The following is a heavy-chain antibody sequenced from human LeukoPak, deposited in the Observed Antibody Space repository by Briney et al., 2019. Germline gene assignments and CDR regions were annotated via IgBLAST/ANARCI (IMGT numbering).Heavy chain of an antibody. CDR1: GGSFSGYY. CDR2: INYSGST. CDR3: ARALDYGGNRGIDY. V-gene: IGHV4-34*01. D-gene: IGHD4-23*01. Sequence: SETLSLTCAVYGGSFSGYYWSWIRQPPGKGLEWIGEINYSGSTNYNPSLKSRVTISVDTSKNQFSLKLSSVTAADTAVYYCARALDYGGNRGIDYWGQGTLVTVSS. J-gene: IGHJ4*02.